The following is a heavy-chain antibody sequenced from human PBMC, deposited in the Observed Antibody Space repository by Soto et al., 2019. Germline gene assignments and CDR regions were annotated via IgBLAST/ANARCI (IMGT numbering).Heavy chain of an antibody. J-gene: IGHJ4*02. CDR2: ISAYNGNT. D-gene: IGHD6-13*01. V-gene: IGHV1-18*01. CDR3: ARVYSSSWWGGFDY. CDR1: GYTFTSYG. Sequence: ASVKVSCKASGYTFTSYGISWVRQAPGQGLEWMGWISAYNGNTNYAQKLQGRVTMTTDTSTSTAYMELRSLRSDDTAVYYCARVYSSSWWGGFDYWGQGTLVTVSS.